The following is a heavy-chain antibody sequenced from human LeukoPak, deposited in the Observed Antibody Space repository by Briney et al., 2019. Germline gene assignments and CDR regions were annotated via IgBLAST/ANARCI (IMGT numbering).Heavy chain of an antibody. D-gene: IGHD6-19*01. CDR3: ARGGGEQWLVRPYYFDY. V-gene: IGHV4-39*01. CDR1: GGSISSSSYY. Sequence: PSETLSLTCTVSGGSISSSSYYWGWIRQPPGKGLEWIGSIYYSGSTYYNPSLKSRVTISVDTSKNQFSLKLSSVTAADTAVYYCARGGGEQWLVRPYYFDYWGQGTLVTVSS. J-gene: IGHJ4*02. CDR2: IYYSGST.